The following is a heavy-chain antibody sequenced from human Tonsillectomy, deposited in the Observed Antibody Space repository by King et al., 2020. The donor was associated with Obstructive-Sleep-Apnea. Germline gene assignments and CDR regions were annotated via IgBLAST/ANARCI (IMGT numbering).Heavy chain of an antibody. J-gene: IGHJ6*02. CDR2: INWNGGRT. CDR3: ARGGYSYGSYYYYGMDV. CDR1: GFTFDDYG. Sequence: QLVQSGGSVVRPGGSLRLSCAASGFTFDDYGMNWVRQAPGKGLEWVSGINWNGGRTDYADSVKGRFTISRDNVENSLYLQMNSLRVEDTALYYCARGGYSYGSYYYYGMDVWGQGTTVTVSS. D-gene: IGHD5-18*01. V-gene: IGHV3-20*04.